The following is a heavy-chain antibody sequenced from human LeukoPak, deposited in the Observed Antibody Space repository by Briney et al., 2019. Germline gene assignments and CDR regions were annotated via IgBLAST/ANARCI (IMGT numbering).Heavy chain of an antibody. CDR1: GGSISTYY. J-gene: IGHJ3*02. Sequence: SETLSLTCTVSGGSISTYYWSCIRQPPGKGLEWIGYIYYSGSTNYNPSLKSRVIISVDTSKNQLSLKLTSVTAADTAVYYCARVQKDIVVVVAADPYDAFDIWGQGTMVTVSS. D-gene: IGHD2-15*01. CDR2: IYYSGST. CDR3: ARVQKDIVVVVAADPYDAFDI. V-gene: IGHV4-59*01.